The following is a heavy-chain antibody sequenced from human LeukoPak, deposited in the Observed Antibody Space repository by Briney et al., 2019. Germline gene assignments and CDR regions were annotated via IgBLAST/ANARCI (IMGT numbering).Heavy chain of an antibody. D-gene: IGHD3-3*01. CDR3: ARDRGGNDFWSGYYSNWFGP. J-gene: IGHJ5*02. CDR2: ISSSGNTI. V-gene: IGHV3-11*04. CDR1: GFTFSDCY. Sequence: GGSLRLSCAASGFTFSDCYMSWIRQTPGKGLEWVSYISSSGNTIYYADSVRGRFTISRDNAKNSLYLQMSSLRAEDTAVYYCARDRGGNDFWSGYYSNWFGPWGQGTLVTVSS.